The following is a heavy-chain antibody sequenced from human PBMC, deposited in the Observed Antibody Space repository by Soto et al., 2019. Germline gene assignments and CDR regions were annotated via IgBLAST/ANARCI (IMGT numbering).Heavy chain of an antibody. V-gene: IGHV3-23*01. CDR2: ISGSGGST. Sequence: PGGSPRLSCAASGVPFSSYAMSWVRQAPGKGLEWVSAISGSGGSTYYADSVKGRFTISRDNSKNTLYLQMNSLRAEDTAVYYCANAPYYYDSSGYCPFDYWGQGTLVTVSS. CDR3: ANAPYYYDSSGYCPFDY. CDR1: GVPFSSYA. J-gene: IGHJ4*02. D-gene: IGHD3-22*01.